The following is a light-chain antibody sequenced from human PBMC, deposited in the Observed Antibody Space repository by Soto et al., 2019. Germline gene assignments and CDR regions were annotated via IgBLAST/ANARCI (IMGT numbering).Light chain of an antibody. Sequence: QSVLTQPPSASGSPGQSVTISCTGTNSDVGAYNYVSRYQQHPGKAPKLMIYEVSKRPSGVPDRFSGSKSGNTASLTVSGLQAEDEADYYCTSYAGSNNVVFGGGTKLTVL. CDR1: NSDVGAYNY. CDR3: TSYAGSNNVV. J-gene: IGLJ2*01. CDR2: EVS. V-gene: IGLV2-8*01.